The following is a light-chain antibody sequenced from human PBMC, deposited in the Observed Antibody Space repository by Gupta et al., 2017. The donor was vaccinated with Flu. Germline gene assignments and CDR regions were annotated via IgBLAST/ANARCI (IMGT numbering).Light chain of an antibody. CDR3: DSTDTSGNYGV. V-gene: IGLV3-10*01. Sequence: SYALPQPPSASVSPGKTARITCSGDALPKKYAYWYQQQSDQAPVLIIYEDRKRPSGIPERFSGSSSGTMATLTISGAQGEDEADYYCDSTDTSGNYGVFGGGTNLTVL. J-gene: IGLJ3*02. CDR1: ALPKKY. CDR2: EDR.